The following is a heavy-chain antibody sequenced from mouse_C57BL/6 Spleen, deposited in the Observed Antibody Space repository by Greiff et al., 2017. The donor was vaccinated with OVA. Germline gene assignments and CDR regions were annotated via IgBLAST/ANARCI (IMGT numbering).Heavy chain of an antibody. V-gene: IGHV3-8*01. CDR1: GYSITSDY. D-gene: IGHD1-1*01. Sequence: EVHLVESGPGLAKPSQTLSLTCSVTGYSITSDYWNWIRKFPGNKLEYMGYICYSGSTYYYPSLKSRISITRDTSKNQYYRRMKSVTTEDTATYYCARWGLYCGSGYFDYWGQGTTLTVSS. CDR3: ARWGLYCGSGYFDY. CDR2: ICYSGST. J-gene: IGHJ2*01.